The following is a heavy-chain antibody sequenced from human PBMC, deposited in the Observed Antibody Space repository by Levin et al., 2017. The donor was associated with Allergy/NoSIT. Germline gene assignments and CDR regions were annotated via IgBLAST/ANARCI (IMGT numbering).Heavy chain of an antibody. Sequence: SETLSLTCNVSGVSISSYYWTWMRQPPGKGLEYIGYFYHSGSTNYNPSLKSRVTVSVDTSKNQFSLKLSSVTAADTALYYCARGGYIYGFEAFDIWGQGTMVTVSS. J-gene: IGHJ3*02. V-gene: IGHV4-59*01. CDR2: FYHSGST. CDR3: ARGGYIYGFEAFDI. CDR1: GVSISSYY. D-gene: IGHD5-18*01.